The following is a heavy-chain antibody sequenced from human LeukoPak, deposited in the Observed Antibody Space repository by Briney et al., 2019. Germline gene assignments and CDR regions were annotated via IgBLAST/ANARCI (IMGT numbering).Heavy chain of an antibody. CDR1: GFTFSSYA. V-gene: IGHV3-23*01. CDR2: ISVSGGSA. J-gene: IGHJ6*04. CDR3: AKDMSDSSGWYPYYGMDV. D-gene: IGHD6-19*01. Sequence: GGSLRLSCAASGFTFSSYAMSWVRQAPGKGLEWVSAISVSGGSAYYADSVKGRFTISRDNSKNTLYLQMNSLRAEDTAVYYCAKDMSDSSGWYPYYGMDVWGKGTTVTVSS.